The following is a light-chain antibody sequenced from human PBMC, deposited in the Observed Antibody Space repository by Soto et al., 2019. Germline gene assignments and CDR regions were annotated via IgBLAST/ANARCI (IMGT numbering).Light chain of an antibody. CDR2: EAS. CDR3: QQYNSWPLT. Sequence: EIVMTHSPATLSVSPGERSSLSCRASQSVGSNLAWYHQKPGQAPRLLMYEASTRATGIPARFSGSGSGTEFTLTISSLQSEDFAVYYCQQYNSWPLTFGGGTKVDIK. J-gene: IGKJ4*01. CDR1: QSVGSN. V-gene: IGKV3D-15*01.